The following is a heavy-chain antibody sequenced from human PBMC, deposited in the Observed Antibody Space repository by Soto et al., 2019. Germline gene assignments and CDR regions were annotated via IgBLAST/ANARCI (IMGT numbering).Heavy chain of an antibody. D-gene: IGHD2-2*01. CDR2: INSDGSST. V-gene: IGHV3-74*01. J-gene: IGHJ6*02. CDR1: GFTFSSYW. Sequence: GGSLRLSCAASGFTFSSYWMHWVRQAPGKGLVWVSRINSDGSSTSYADSVKGRFTISRDNAKNTLHLQMNSLRAEDTAVYYCARGSRDSYYYYYGMDVWGQGTTVTVSS. CDR3: ARGSRDSYYYYYGMDV.